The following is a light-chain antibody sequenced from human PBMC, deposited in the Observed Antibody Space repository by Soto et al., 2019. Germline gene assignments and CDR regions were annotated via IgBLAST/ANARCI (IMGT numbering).Light chain of an antibody. Sequence: EIVVTQSPDTLSLSPGERATLSCRVSQTINSNYLAWYQQRPGQAPRLLIYGASARAAGIPDRFSGGGSGTDFTLTISRLEPEDFVVYYCQQYNSYSWTFGQGTKVEIK. CDR2: GAS. J-gene: IGKJ1*01. CDR3: QQYNSYSWT. CDR1: QTINSNY. V-gene: IGKV3-20*01.